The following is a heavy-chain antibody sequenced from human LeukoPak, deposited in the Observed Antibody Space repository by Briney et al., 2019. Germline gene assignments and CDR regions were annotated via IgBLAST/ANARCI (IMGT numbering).Heavy chain of an antibody. CDR2: ISMSGSTT. Sequence: GGSLRLSCAASGFIFSDYYLSWIGQAPGKGLEWVSYISMSGSTTYYADSVKGRFTISRDNAKNSLYLQMNSLRAEDTAVYYCARVGSCTNGVCYNPFDYWGQGTLVTVSS. D-gene: IGHD2-8*01. V-gene: IGHV3-11*04. J-gene: IGHJ4*02. CDR1: GFIFSDYY. CDR3: ARVGSCTNGVCYNPFDY.